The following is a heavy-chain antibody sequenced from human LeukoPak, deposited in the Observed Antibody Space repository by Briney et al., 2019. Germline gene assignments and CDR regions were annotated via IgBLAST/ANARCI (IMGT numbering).Heavy chain of an antibody. CDR3: ARHEGYSYFDY. V-gene: IGHV4-4*09. CDR1: GGSISSYY. Sequence: PSETLPLTCTVSGGSISSYYRSWIRQPPGKGLEWIGYIYTSGSTNYNPSLKSRVTISVDTSKNQFSLKLSSVTAADTAVYYCARHEGYSYFDYWGQGTLVTVSS. D-gene: IGHD5-18*01. CDR2: IYTSGST. J-gene: IGHJ4*02.